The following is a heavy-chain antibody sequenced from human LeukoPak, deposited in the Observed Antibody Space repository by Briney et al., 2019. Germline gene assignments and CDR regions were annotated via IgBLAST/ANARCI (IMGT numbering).Heavy chain of an antibody. Sequence: SETLSLTCTVSGXSTSSYYWSWIRQPPGKGLEWIGNIFYSGSPNYNPSLKSRVTTSFDTSKNQFSLKLSFVTAADTAVYYCARVGHIVAAGTYDYWGQGTLVTVSS. V-gene: IGHV4-59*12. CDR1: GXSTSSYY. CDR3: ARVGHIVAAGTYDY. J-gene: IGHJ4*02. D-gene: IGHD6-13*01. CDR2: IFYSGSP.